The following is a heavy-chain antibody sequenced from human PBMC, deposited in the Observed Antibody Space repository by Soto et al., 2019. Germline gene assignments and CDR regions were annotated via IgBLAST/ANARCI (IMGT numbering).Heavy chain of an antibody. CDR1: GYTFTSYV. V-gene: IGHV1-3*01. CDR2: INAGNANT. J-gene: IGHJ3*02. D-gene: IGHD3-16*01. Sequence: ASVKVSCKASGYTFTSYVMHWVRQAPGQRLEWMGWINAGNANTNYAQKLQGRVTMTTDTSTSTAYMDLRSLTSDDTAVYYCARDRVAGIWGDAFDIWGQGTMVTVSS. CDR3: ARDRVAGIWGDAFDI.